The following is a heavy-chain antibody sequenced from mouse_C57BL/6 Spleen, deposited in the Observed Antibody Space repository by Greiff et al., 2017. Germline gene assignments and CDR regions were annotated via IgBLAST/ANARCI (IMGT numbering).Heavy chain of an antibody. Sequence: VQLQQSGAELVRPGASVKLSCKASGYTFTDYYINWVKQRPGQGLEWIARIYPGSGNTYYNEKFKGKATLTAEKSSSTAYMQLSSLTSEDSAVYFCASEGIYYDYQGSMDYWGQGTSVTVSS. V-gene: IGHV1-76*01. D-gene: IGHD2-4*01. J-gene: IGHJ4*01. CDR2: IYPGSGNT. CDR3: ASEGIYYDYQGSMDY. CDR1: GYTFTDYY.